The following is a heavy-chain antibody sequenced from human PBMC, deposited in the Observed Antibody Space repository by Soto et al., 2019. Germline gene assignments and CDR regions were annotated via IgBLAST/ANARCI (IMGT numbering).Heavy chain of an antibody. J-gene: IGHJ4*02. CDR1: GGSVSSGSYY. D-gene: IGHD6-13*01. Sequence: QVQLQESGPGLVEPSETLSLTCTVSGGSVSSGSYYWSWIRQPPVKGLEWIGYIYYIGSTNYNPCLNSRVAISVDTSENQFSLKLSSVTAADTAVYYCARGIAAAGPLDYWGQGPLVTVSS. CDR2: IYYIGST. V-gene: IGHV4-61*01. CDR3: ARGIAAAGPLDY.